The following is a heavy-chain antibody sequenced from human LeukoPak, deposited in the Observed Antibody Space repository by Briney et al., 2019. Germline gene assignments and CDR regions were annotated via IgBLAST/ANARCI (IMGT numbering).Heavy chain of an antibody. J-gene: IGHJ4*02. CDR1: GFTFSSYW. CDR2: IKSKTDGGTT. CDR3: TTDRPPVTTSSYYFDY. V-gene: IGHV3-15*01. D-gene: IGHD4-17*01. Sequence: GGSLRLSCAASGFTFSSYWMSWVRQAPGKGLEWVGRIKSKTDGGTTDYAAPVKGRFTISRDDSKNTLYLQMNSLKTEDTAVYYCTTDRPPVTTSSYYFDYWGQGTLVTVSS.